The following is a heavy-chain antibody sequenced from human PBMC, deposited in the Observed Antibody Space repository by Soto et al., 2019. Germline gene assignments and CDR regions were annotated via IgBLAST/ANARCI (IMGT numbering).Heavy chain of an antibody. V-gene: IGHV3-53*01. CDR3: ARAGYYSYYGMDV. Sequence: PGGSLRLSCAASGFTFSSNYMSWVRQAPGKGLEWVSVIYSGGSTYYADSVKGRFTISRDNSKNTLYLQMNSLRAEATADYYCARAGYYSYYGMDVWGQGTTVTVSS. J-gene: IGHJ6*02. CDR1: GFTFSSNY. CDR2: IYSGGST. D-gene: IGHD6-13*01.